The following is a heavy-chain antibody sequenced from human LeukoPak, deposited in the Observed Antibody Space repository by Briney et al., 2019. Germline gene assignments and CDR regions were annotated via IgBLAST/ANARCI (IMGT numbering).Heavy chain of an antibody. CDR2: IYHSGST. J-gene: IGHJ3*02. CDR3: ARAKYYDFRSGRRGDAFDI. CDR1: GYSISSGYY. Sequence: SVTLSLTCTVAGYSISSGYYWGWIRQPPGKGLEWIGSIYHSGSTYYNPSLKSRVTISVDTSKNQFSLKLSSVTAADTAVYYCARAKYYDFRSGRRGDAFDIRGQGTMVTVSS. V-gene: IGHV4-38-2*02. D-gene: IGHD3-3*01.